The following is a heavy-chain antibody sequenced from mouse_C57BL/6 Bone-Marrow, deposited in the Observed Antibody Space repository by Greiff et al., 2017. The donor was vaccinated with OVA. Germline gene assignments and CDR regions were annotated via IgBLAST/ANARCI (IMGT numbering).Heavy chain of an antibody. Sequence: QVKLQQPGAELVKPGASVKLSCKASGYTFTSYWMYWVKQRPEKGLEWIGMIHPNSGSTNYNEKFKSKATLTVDKSSSTAYMQLSSLTADDSAVYYCARDECSSYPTFAYWGQGTLVTVSA. D-gene: IGHD1-1*01. CDR1: GYTFTSYW. CDR3: ARDECSSYPTFAY. V-gene: IGHV1-64*01. CDR2: IHPNSGST. J-gene: IGHJ3*01.